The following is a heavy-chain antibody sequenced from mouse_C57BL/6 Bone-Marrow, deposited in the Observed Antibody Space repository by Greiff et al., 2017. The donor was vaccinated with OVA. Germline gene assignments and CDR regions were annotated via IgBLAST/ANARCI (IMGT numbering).Heavy chain of an antibody. J-gene: IGHJ2*02. CDR1: GFNIKDDY. CDR2: IDPENGDT. D-gene: IGHD1-1*01. V-gene: IGHV14-4*01. Sequence: EVKLVESGAELVRPGASVKLSCTASGFNIKDDYMHWVKQRPEQGLEWLGWIDPENGDTEYASKFQGKATITADTYSNTAYLQLSSLTSEDTAVYYCTYYYGSGPDYWGQGTSLTVSS. CDR3: TYYYGSGPDY.